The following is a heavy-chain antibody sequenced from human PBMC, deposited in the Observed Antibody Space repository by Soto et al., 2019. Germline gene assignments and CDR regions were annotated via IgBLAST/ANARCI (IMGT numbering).Heavy chain of an antibody. V-gene: IGHV3-30*18. CDR3: AKDRGSSCPDY. Sequence: PGGSLRLSCAASGFTFSSYGMHWVRQAPGKGLEWVAVISYDGSNKYYADSVKGRFTISRDNSKNTLYLQMNSLRAEDTAVYYCAKDRGSSCPDYWGQGTLVTVS. CDR1: GFTFSSYG. J-gene: IGHJ4*02. CDR2: ISYDGSNK. D-gene: IGHD6-13*01.